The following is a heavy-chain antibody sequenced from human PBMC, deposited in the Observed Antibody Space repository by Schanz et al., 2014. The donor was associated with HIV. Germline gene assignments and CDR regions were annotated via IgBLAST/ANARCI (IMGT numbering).Heavy chain of an antibody. Sequence: QVQLVESGGGVVQPGRSLRLSCAASGFTFSSYAVHWVRQAPDKGLVWVAVTSSDGSLKYYADSVKGRFTISRDNSRDAVYLQLNTLRCDATAVYYCARGGRGGYPGRAFDIWGQGTMVTASS. CDR2: TSSDGSLK. CDR3: ARGGRGGYPGRAFDI. J-gene: IGHJ3*02. V-gene: IGHV3-30*04. D-gene: IGHD5-12*01. CDR1: GFTFSSYA.